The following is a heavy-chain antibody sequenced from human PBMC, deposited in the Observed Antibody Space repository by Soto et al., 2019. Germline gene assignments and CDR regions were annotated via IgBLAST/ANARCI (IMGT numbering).Heavy chain of an antibody. CDR1: GASPRPNY. V-gene: IGHV4-34*01. D-gene: IGHD3-10*02. J-gene: IGHJ5*02. CDR3: ATAMFQFDA. Sequence: PETLSLPCAVSGASPRPNYCIWFRQPPGKGLEWIGEINHSGNTNYNPSLRSRVTISIDTSKNQLSLNLRSVPASDTAVYYCATAMFQFDAWGQGPPVT. CDR2: INHSGNT.